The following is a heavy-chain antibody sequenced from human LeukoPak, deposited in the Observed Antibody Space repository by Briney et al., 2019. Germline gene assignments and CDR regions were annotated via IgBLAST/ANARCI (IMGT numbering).Heavy chain of an antibody. D-gene: IGHD6-6*01. V-gene: IGHV1-24*01. J-gene: IGHJ4*02. Sequence: ASVKVSCKVSGYTLTELSMHWVRQAPGKGLEWMGGFDPEDGETIYAQKFQGRVTMTEDTSTDTAYMELSSLKASDTAMYYCARSGIAARPGYFDYWGQGTLVTVSS. CDR3: ARSGIAARPGYFDY. CDR1: GYTLTELS. CDR2: FDPEDGET.